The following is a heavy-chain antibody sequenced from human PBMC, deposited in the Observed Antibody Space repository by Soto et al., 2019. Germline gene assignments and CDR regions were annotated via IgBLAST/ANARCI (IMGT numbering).Heavy chain of an antibody. CDR3: VKGEYYYDSSGYYPFDY. CDR2: ISINGGST. J-gene: IGHJ4*02. Sequence: GGSLRLSCSASGFTFSIYAMHWVRQAPGKGLEYVSSISINGGSTHYADSVKGRFTISRDNSKNTQYLQMSSLRADYTALYYCVKGEYYYDSSGYYPFDYWGQGT. V-gene: IGHV3-64D*06. CDR1: GFTFSIYA. D-gene: IGHD3-22*01.